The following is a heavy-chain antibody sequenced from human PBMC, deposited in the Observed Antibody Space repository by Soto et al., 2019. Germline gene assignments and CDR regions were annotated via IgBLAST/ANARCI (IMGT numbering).Heavy chain of an antibody. D-gene: IGHD3-22*01. Sequence: QVQLVQSGAEVKKPGASVKVSCKASGYTFTSYGISWVRQAPGQGLEWMGWISAYNGNTNYAQKLQGRVTMTTGTSTSTAYMELRSLRSDDTAVYYCARDRAYYDSSGYHYFDYWGQGTLVTVSS. CDR1: GYTFTSYG. V-gene: IGHV1-18*01. CDR2: ISAYNGNT. CDR3: ARDRAYYDSSGYHYFDY. J-gene: IGHJ4*02.